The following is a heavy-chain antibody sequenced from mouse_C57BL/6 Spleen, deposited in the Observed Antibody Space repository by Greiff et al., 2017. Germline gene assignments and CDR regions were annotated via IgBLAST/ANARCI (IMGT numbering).Heavy chain of an antibody. CDR1: GYAFSSSW. D-gene: IGHD1-1*01. V-gene: IGHV1-82*01. CDR2: IYPGDGDT. Sequence: QVQLQQSGPELVKPGASVKISCTASGYAFSSSWMNWVQQRPGKGLEWIGRIYPGDGDTNYNGKFKGNATLTADKSSSTDFMQLSSLTSEDSAVYFCARWLCVTTVVEGWYFDGWGTGTTVTVSS. CDR3: ARWLCVTTVVEGWYFDG. J-gene: IGHJ1*03.